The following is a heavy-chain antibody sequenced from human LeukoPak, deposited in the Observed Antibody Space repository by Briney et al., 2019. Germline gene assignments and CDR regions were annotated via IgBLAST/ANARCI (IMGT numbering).Heavy chain of an antibody. CDR1: GYTFTYRY. CDR2: ITPFNGNT. V-gene: IGHV1-45*02. CDR3: AGVAQNAFDI. D-gene: IGHD2-15*01. Sequence: ASVKVSCKASGYTFTYRYLPWVRTAPGQALEWMGWITPFNGNTNYAQKFQDRVTITRDRSMSTAYMELSSLRSEDTAMYYCAGVAQNAFDIWGQGTMVTVSS. J-gene: IGHJ3*02.